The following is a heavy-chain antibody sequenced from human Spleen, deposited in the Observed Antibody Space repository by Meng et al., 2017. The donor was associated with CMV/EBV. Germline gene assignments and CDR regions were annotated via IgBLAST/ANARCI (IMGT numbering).Heavy chain of an antibody. CDR3: ARDRYSSGWYWFDP. V-gene: IGHV3-21*01. Sequence: GGSLRLSCAASGFIFSSYSMNWVRQAPGKGLEWVSFISSSGSYIYYADSMKGRFTISRDNAKNSLYLQINSLRXEDTAMYYCARDRYSSGWYWFDPWGQGTLVTVSS. CDR1: GFIFSSYS. D-gene: IGHD6-19*01. J-gene: IGHJ5*02. CDR2: ISSSGSYI.